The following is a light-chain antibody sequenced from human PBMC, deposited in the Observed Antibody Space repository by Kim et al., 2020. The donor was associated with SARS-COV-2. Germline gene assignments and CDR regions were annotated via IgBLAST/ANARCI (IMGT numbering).Light chain of an antibody. CDR2: DVS. CDR1: TSAVRGDND. J-gene: IGLJ2*01. Sequence: GASAPIFRMGTTSAVRGDNDVSWYQQHLGRAPLRRLYDVSKRPSGVLDRFSGSKSGDTSSLTISGLQAEDEADYYCCSYAGSYNGVFGGWTQLTVL. V-gene: IGLV2-11*01. CDR3: CSYAGSYNGV.